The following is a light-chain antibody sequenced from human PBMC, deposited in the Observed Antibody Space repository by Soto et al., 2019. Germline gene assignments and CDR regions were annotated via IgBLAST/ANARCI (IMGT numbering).Light chain of an antibody. V-gene: IGLV2-14*01. Sequence: QSALTQPASVSGSPGQSITISCTGTSSDVGVYNYVSWYQQHPGKAPKLMIYEVSNRPSGVSNRFSGPKSVNTASLTISGLQAEDEADYYCSSYTSGSTYVDGTGTKLTVL. J-gene: IGLJ1*01. CDR1: SSDVGVYNY. CDR3: SSYTSGSTYV. CDR2: EVS.